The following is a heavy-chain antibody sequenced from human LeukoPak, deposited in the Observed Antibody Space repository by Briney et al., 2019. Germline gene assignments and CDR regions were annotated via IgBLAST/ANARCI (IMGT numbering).Heavy chain of an antibody. V-gene: IGHV1-18*01. J-gene: IGHJ6*03. D-gene: IGHD2-2*01. CDR2: ISAYNGNT. Sequence: GASVKVSCKASGYTFTSYGISWVRQAPGQGLEWMGWISAYNGNTNYAQKLQGRVTMTTDTSTSTAYMELRSLRSDDTAVYYCARTSPGGIYYYYMDVWGKGTTVTVSS. CDR3: ARTSPGGIYYYYMDV. CDR1: GYTFTSYG.